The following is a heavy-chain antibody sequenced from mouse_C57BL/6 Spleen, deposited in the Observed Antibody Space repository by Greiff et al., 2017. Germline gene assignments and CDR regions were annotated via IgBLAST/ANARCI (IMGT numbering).Heavy chain of an antibody. CDR2: IYPRSGNT. J-gene: IGHJ1*03. CDR3: GRFYYGSSASYWYFDV. V-gene: IGHV1-81*01. D-gene: IGHD1-1*01. CDR1: GYTFTSYG. Sequence: VQLVESGAELARPGASVKLSCKASGYTFTSYGISWVKQRTGQGLEWIGEIYPRSGNTYYNEKFKGKATLTADKSSSTAYMELRSLTSEDSAVYFGGRFYYGSSASYWYFDVWGTGTTVTVSS.